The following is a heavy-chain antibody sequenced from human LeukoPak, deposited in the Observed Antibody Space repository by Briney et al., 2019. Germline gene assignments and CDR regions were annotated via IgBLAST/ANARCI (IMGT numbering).Heavy chain of an antibody. CDR1: GGSISSSGYY. CDR3: AAAMVLNWFDP. D-gene: IGHD5-18*01. Sequence: SETLSLTCTVSGGSISSSGYYWVRIRQPPGKGLEWIGSIYYSGSTYYSPSLKSRVTISVDTSRNQISLKLSSVTAADTAVYYCAAAMVLNWFDPWGQGTPVTVSS. V-gene: IGHV4-39*01. CDR2: IYYSGST. J-gene: IGHJ5*02.